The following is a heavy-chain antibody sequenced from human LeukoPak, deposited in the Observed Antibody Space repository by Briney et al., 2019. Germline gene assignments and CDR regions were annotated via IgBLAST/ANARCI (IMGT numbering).Heavy chain of an antibody. J-gene: IGHJ4*02. D-gene: IGHD3-10*01. V-gene: IGHV2-5*02. CDR3: ARTLVDSIYYGSGTYHYFDY. CDR1: GFSLSTNGVG. CDR2: IYWDDGK. Sequence: SGPTLVKPTQTLTLTCTFSGFSLSTNGVGVGWIRQPPGKALEWLALIYWDDGKRYSPSLKSRLTITKDTSKDQVVLTMTNMDPVDTATYFCARTLVDSIYYGSGTYHYFDYWGQGALVTVPS.